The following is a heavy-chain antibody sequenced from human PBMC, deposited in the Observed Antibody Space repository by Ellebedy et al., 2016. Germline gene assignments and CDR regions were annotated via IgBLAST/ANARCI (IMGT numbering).Heavy chain of an antibody. D-gene: IGHD3-10*01. CDR2: IYYSGST. V-gene: IGHV4-59*08. CDR1: GGSISSYY. Sequence: SETLSLTCTVSGGSISSYYWSWIRQPPGKGLEWIGYIYYSGSTNYNPSLKSRVTISVDTSKNQFSLKLSSVTAADTAVYYCARREAARGVKGLYNWFDPWGQGTLVTVSS. CDR3: ARREAARGVKGLYNWFDP. J-gene: IGHJ5*02.